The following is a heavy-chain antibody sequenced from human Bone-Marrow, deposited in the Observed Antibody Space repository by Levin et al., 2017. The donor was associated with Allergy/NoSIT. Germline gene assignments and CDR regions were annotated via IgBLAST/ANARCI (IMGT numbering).Heavy chain of an antibody. V-gene: IGHV3-21*01. CDR3: ASTRYYDFWSGYTEDAFDI. Sequence: GGSLRLSCAASGFTFSSYSMNWVRQAPGKGLEWVSSISSSSSYIYYADSVKGRFTISRDNAKNSLYLQMNSLRAEDTAVYYCASTRYYDFWSGYTEDAFDIWGQGTMVTVSS. D-gene: IGHD3-3*01. J-gene: IGHJ3*02. CDR2: ISSSSSYI. CDR1: GFTFSSYS.